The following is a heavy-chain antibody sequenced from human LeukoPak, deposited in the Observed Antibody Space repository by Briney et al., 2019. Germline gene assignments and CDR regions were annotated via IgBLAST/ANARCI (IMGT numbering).Heavy chain of an antibody. D-gene: IGHD6-19*01. CDR3: ARGRISSGWYCDY. Sequence: PGGSLRLSCAASGFSFNNYIMHWVRQPPGRGLXXXSAISSDGGSTYYANSVKGRFAISRDNSKNTLYLQMGSRRAEDMAVYYCARGRISSGWYCDYWGQGTLVTVSS. CDR1: GFSFNNYI. CDR2: ISSDGGST. J-gene: IGHJ4*02. V-gene: IGHV3-64*01.